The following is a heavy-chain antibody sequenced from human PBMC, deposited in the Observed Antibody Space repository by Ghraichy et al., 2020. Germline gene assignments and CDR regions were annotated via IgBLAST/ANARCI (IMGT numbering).Heavy chain of an antibody. CDR1: GGSVSSNAYY. J-gene: IGHJ4*02. V-gene: IGHV4-31*03. Sequence: LRLSCTVSGGSVSSNAYYWTWIRQHPGKGLEWVGYIFYTGTTYYNPSLKSRLTISLDTSKNQFSLRLTSVTAADTAVYYCANTRGYSYGALGFWGQGSLVTVSS. CDR3: ANTRGYSYGALGF. CDR2: IFYTGTT. D-gene: IGHD5-18*01.